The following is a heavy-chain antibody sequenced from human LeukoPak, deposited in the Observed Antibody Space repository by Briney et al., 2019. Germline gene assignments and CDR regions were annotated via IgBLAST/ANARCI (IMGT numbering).Heavy chain of an antibody. V-gene: IGHV5-51*01. D-gene: IGHD5-24*01. CDR1: GYSFTSYW. CDR3: ARVEMATIRGGPFDY. Sequence: RGESLKISCKGSGYSFTSYWIGWCRQMPGKGLEWRGIIYPGDSDTRYSPSFQGQATIAADKAISTAYLQWSSLKASDTAMYYCARVEMATIRGGPFDYCGQGTLVTVPS. CDR2: IYPGDSDT. J-gene: IGHJ4*02.